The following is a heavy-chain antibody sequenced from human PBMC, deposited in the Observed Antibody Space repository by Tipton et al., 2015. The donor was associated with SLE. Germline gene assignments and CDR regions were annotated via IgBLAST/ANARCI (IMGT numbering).Heavy chain of an antibody. CDR3: ARDMRDYDFWSHQFYYYMDV. V-gene: IGHV3-33*08. CDR2: TRYDGEKE. CDR1: GFTFDDFT. J-gene: IGHJ6*03. D-gene: IGHD3-3*01. Sequence: SLRLSCVASGFTFDDFTMHWVRQAPGKGLEWVAFTRYDGEKEDYASSVKGRFTISRDNAKNSLYLQMNSLRAEDTAVYYCARDMRDYDFWSHQFYYYMDVWGKGTTVTVSS.